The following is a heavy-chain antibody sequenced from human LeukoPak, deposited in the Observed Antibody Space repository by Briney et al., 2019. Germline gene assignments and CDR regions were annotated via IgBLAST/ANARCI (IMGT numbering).Heavy chain of an antibody. CDR3: ARHAMRRLQFLGY. J-gene: IGHJ4*02. V-gene: IGHV1-2*06. CDR2: VNPNSGGT. CDR1: GYTCTGYY. Sequence: GASVKVSGKASGYTCTGYYMHWVRQAPGQGLEWMGRVNPNSGGTNYAQKVQGRVTMTRDTSISTAYMEPSRLKSDDTAVYSCARHAMRRLQFLGYWGQGTLVTVSS. D-gene: IGHD5-24*01.